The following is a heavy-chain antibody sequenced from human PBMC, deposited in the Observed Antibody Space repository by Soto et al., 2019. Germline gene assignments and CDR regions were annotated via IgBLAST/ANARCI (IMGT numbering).Heavy chain of an antibody. V-gene: IGHV1-69*13. J-gene: IGHJ4*02. CDR1: GGTFSSYA. CDR2: IIPIFGTA. CDR3: ARLAKYYYDSSGYYQLFDY. Sequence: ASVKVSCKASGGTFSSYAISWVRQAPGQGLEWMGGIIPIFGTANYAQKFQGRVTITADESTSTAYMELSSLRSEDTAVYYCARLAKYYYDSSGYYQLFDYWGQGTLVTVSS. D-gene: IGHD3-22*01.